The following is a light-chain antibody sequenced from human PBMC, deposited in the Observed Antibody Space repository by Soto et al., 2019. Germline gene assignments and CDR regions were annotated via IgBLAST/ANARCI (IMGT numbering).Light chain of an antibody. CDR1: QSISSY. V-gene: IGKV1-33*01. Sequence: DIQMTQSPSSLSASVGDRVTITCLASQSISSYLNWYQQKPGKAPKLLIYDASNLETGVPSRFSGSGSGTDFTFTISSLQPEDIATYYCQQYDNLPWTFGQGTKVDIK. CDR3: QQYDNLPWT. CDR2: DAS. J-gene: IGKJ1*01.